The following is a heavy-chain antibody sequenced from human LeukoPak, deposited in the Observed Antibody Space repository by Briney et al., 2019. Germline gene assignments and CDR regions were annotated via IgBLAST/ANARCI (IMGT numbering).Heavy chain of an antibody. V-gene: IGHV3-15*01. CDR1: GFTFSNAW. D-gene: IGHD2-21*02. Sequence: GGSLRLSCAASGFTFSNAWMSWVRQAPGKGLEWVGRIKSKTDGGTTDYAAPVKGRFTISRDDSKNTLYLQMNSLKTEDTAVYYCTTEIVVVTAPSDYWGQGTLVTVSS. J-gene: IGHJ4*02. CDR2: IKSKTDGGTT. CDR3: TTEIVVVTAPSDY.